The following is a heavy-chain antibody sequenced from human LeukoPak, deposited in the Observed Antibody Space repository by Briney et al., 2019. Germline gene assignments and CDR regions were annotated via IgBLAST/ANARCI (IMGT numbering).Heavy chain of an antibody. CDR1: GFTFSSYS. CDR3: ARTNSQARDYYYYMDV. J-gene: IGHJ6*03. CDR2: INQDGNEK. V-gene: IGHV3-7*01. Sequence: PGGSLRLSCAASGFTFSSYSMNWVRQAPGQGLEWVANINQDGNEKYYVDSVKGRFTMSRDNAKNSLYLQMNSLRADDTAVYYCARTNSQARDYYYYMDVWGKGTTVTVSS. D-gene: IGHD1-7*01.